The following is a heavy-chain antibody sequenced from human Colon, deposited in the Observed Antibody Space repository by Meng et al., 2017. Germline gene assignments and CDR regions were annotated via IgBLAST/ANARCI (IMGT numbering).Heavy chain of an antibody. V-gene: IGHV4-4*02. Sequence: QVQLQESGPGLLKPSGTLSLTGAFPGESISSNHWWSGVRQSPGKGLEWIAEIYHSGNTNYNPSLKSRATISMDKSKNQFSLNLSSVTAADTAVYYCTTGTYYDHWGQGTLVTVSS. D-gene: IGHD7-27*01. CDR1: GESISSNHW. CDR2: IYHSGNT. CDR3: TTGTYYDH. J-gene: IGHJ4*02.